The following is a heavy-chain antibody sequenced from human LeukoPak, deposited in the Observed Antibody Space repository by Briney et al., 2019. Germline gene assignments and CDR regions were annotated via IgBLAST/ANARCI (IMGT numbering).Heavy chain of an antibody. CDR2: ISSSGSTI. V-gene: IGHV3-11*01. J-gene: IGHJ6*02. D-gene: IGHD1-26*01. CDR3: ATGATQYYYYGMDV. Sequence: GGSLRLSCAASGFTFSDYYMSWIRQAPGKGLEWVSYISSSGSTIYYADSVKGRFTISRDNAKNPLYLQMNSLRAEDTAVYYCATGATQYYYYGMDVWGQGTTVTVSS. CDR1: GFTFSDYY.